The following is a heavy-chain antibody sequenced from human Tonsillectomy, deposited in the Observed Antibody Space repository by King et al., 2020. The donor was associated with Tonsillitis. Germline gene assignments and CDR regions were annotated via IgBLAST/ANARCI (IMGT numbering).Heavy chain of an antibody. D-gene: IGHD3-10*01. CDR2: ISSSGSSI. Sequence: VQLVESGGGLVKPGGSLRLSCAASGFTFSDYYMTWIRQAPGKGLEWVSYISSSGSSIYYADSVKGRFTISRDNAKNSLYLQMNSLRAEDTAVYYCAGDSRYYYGSGSYLDALWGQGTLVTVSS. J-gene: IGHJ4*02. CDR1: GFTFSDYY. CDR3: AGDSRYYYGSGSYLDAL. V-gene: IGHV3-11*01.